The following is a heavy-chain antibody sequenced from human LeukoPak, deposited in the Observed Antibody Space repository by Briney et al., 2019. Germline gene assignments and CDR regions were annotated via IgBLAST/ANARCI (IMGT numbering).Heavy chain of an antibody. D-gene: IGHD6-13*01. CDR3: ARESGIAAALDL. J-gene: IGHJ5*02. CDR2: ISWNSGSI. Sequence: GGSLRLSCAASGFTFDDYAMHWVRQAPGKGLEWVSGISWNSGSIGYADSVKGRFTISRDNAKNTLYLQMNSLRAEDTAVYYCARESGIAAALDLWGQGTLVTVSS. CDR1: GFTFDDYA. V-gene: IGHV3-9*01.